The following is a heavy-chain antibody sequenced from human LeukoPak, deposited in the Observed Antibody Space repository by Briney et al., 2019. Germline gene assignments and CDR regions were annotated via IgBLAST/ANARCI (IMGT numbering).Heavy chain of an antibody. CDR1: GYTFTGYY. V-gene: IGHV1-2*02. CDR2: INPNSGGT. CDR3: ARERSSGYNDAFDI. J-gene: IGHJ3*02. Sequence: ASVKVSCKASGYTFTGYYMHWVRQAPGQGLEWMGWINPNSGGTNYAQKFQGRVTMTRDMSTSTVYMELSSLRSEDTAVYYCARERSSGYNDAFDIWGQGTMVTVSS. D-gene: IGHD3-22*01.